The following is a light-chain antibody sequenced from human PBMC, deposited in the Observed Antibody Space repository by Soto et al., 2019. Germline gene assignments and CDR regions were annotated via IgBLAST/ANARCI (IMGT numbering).Light chain of an antibody. CDR3: QQYNSYAWT. V-gene: IGKV1-5*03. CDR2: KAS. CDR1: QSISSW. J-gene: IGKJ1*01. Sequence: DIQMTQSPSTLSASVGDRVTITCRARQSISSWLAWYQQKPGKAPKLLIYKASSLESGVPSRFSGSGSGTEFTLTISSLQADDFAADYCQQYNSYAWTFGQGTEVEIK.